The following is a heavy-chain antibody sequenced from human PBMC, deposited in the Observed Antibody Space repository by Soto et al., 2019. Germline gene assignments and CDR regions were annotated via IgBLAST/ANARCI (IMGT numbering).Heavy chain of an antibody. J-gene: IGHJ4*02. Sequence: PGGSLRLSCAASGFTFSDAWMTWLRQTPGRGLEWVGRIKNKRSGEATDYAAAVKGRFIISRDDSKNTLYLQMHSLTTEDTAVYYCSTDGLNYGSFDYWGQGTLVTVSS. D-gene: IGHD1-7*01. V-gene: IGHV3-15*01. CDR2: IKNKRSGEAT. CDR3: STDGLNYGSFDY. CDR1: GFTFSDAW.